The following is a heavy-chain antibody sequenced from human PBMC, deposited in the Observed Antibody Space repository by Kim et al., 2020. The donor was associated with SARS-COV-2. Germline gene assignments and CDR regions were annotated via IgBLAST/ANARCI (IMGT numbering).Heavy chain of an antibody. V-gene: IGHV1-18*01. CDR3: ARRRYYDSSGQPRWDKYYVDY. D-gene: IGHD3-22*01. CDR1: GYTFTSYG. CDR2: ISAYNGNT. Sequence: ASVKVSCKASGYTFTSYGISWVRQAPGQGLEWMGWISAYNGNTNYAQKLQGRVTMTTDTSTSTAYMELRSLRSDDTAVYYCARRRYYDSSGQPRWDKYYVDYWGQGTLVTVSS. J-gene: IGHJ4*02.